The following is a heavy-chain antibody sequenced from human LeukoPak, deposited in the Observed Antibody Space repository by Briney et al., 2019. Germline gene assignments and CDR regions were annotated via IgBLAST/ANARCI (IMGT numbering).Heavy chain of an antibody. J-gene: IGHJ4*02. Sequence: GGSLRLSCAASGFTFSRYALNWARQAPGKGLEWVSYISSSGSTIYYADSVKGRFTISRDNAKNSLYLQMNSLRAEDTAVYYCARALYYYDSSGYYRKAMYYFDYWGQGTLVTVSS. D-gene: IGHD3-22*01. V-gene: IGHV3-48*03. CDR2: ISSSGSTI. CDR3: ARALYYYDSSGYYRKAMYYFDY. CDR1: GFTFSRYA.